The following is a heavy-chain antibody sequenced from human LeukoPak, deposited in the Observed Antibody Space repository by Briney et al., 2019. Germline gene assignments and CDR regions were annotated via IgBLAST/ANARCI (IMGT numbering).Heavy chain of an antibody. J-gene: IGHJ4*02. CDR1: GFTLDDYA. D-gene: IGHD2-2*01. Sequence: GGSLRHSCAAPGFTLDDYAMPWVRQAPGKGLEWVSLVSGDGGSTYYTDSVKGRFTTYRDNSKNSLYLQMNSLRTEDTALYYCARVYGVVRAPLKNWGQGTLVTVSS. CDR2: VSGDGGST. V-gene: IGHV3-43*02. CDR3: ARVYGVVRAPLKN.